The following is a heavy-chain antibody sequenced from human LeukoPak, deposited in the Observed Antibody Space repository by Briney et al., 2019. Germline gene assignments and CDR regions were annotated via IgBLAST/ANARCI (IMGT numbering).Heavy chain of an antibody. CDR2: IYHGDSDT. V-gene: IGHV5-51*01. CDR3: ARLPYSESYLAPFDY. D-gene: IGHD1-26*01. CDR1: GYRFISYW. J-gene: IGHJ4*02. Sequence: GDSLKISCTASGYRFISYWIGWVRSRPGKGLEWMAIIYHGDSDTRSSPSFEGQVTSSADKSITTAYLQWSSLEASETAIYYCARLPYSESYLAPFDYWGQGTLVTVSS.